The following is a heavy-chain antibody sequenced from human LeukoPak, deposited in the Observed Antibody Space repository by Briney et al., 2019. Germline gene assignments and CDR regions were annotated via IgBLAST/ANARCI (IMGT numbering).Heavy chain of an antibody. CDR1: GLVFSSYW. V-gene: IGHV3-7*01. CDR2: IKKDGSEM. J-gene: IGHJ3*02. CDR3: ARQETSSYNGAFDI. D-gene: IGHD1-26*01. Sequence: GGSLRLSCEASGLVFSSYWMSWVRQAPGKGLEWVANIKKDGSEMYYVDSVKGRFTISRDNAKNSLYLQMNSLRADDTAVYHCARQETSSYNGAFDIWGQGTMVTVSS.